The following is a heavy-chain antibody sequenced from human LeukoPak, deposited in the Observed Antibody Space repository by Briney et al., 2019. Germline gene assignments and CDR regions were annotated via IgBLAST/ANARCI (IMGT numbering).Heavy chain of an antibody. D-gene: IGHD3-10*01. CDR1: GFTFSDYY. CDR2: ISSSGSTI. V-gene: IGHV3-11*01. CDR3: AKRGVVIRGILVIGYHQEAYHYDF. J-gene: IGHJ4*02. Sequence: GGSLRLSCAASGFTFSDYYMSWLRQAPGKGLEWVSYISSSGSTIYYADSVKGRFTISRDNAKNSLYLQMNSLRAEDTAVYFCAKRGVVIRGILVIGYHQEAYHYDFWGQGVLVTVSS.